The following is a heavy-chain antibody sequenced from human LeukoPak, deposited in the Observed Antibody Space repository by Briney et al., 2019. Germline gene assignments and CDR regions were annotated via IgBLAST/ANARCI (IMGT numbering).Heavy chain of an antibody. J-gene: IGHJ6*03. CDR2: ISYSGST. CDR3: AVGSKQGYYYYYMDV. Sequence: SETLSLTCTVSGGSISSYYWSWIRQPPGKGLEWIGYISYSGSTNYNPSLKCRVTISVDTSKNQFSLKLSSVTAADTAVYYCAVGSKQGYYYYYMDVWGKGTTVTISS. D-gene: IGHD3-10*01. CDR1: GGSISSYY. V-gene: IGHV4-59*01.